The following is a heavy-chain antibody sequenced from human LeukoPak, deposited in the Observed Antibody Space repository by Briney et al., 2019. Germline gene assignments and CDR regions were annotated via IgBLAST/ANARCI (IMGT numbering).Heavy chain of an antibody. CDR1: GFTFSSYA. V-gene: IGHV3-23*01. CDR2: ISGSGGST. Sequence: GGSLRLSCAASGFTFSSYAMSWVRQAQGKGLEWVSAISGSGGSTYYADSVKGRFTISRDNSKNTLYLQMNSLRAEDTAVYYCAKDELLTVTIQVDYFDYWVQGTLVTVSS. CDR3: AKDELLTVTIQVDYFDY. J-gene: IGHJ4*02. D-gene: IGHD4-17*01.